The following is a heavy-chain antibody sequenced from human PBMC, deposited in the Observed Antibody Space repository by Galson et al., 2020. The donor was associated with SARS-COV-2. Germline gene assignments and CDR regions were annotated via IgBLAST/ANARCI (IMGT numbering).Heavy chain of an antibody. CDR1: GFTFSNYV. Sequence: GESLKISCAAAGFTFSNYVMHWVRQAPGKGPEWVAVISSDGSNSFYADSLKGRFTISRDNSKSTLYLQMNRLRAEGTAVYYCARGGEWELPYYFDYWGQGTLVTVSS. CDR3: ARGGEWELPYYFDY. J-gene: IGHJ4*02. CDR2: ISSDGSNS. D-gene: IGHD1-26*01. V-gene: IGHV3-30*04.